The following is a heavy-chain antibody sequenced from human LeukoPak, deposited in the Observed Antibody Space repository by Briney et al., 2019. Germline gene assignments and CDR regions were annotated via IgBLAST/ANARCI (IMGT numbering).Heavy chain of an antibody. V-gene: IGHV3-66*01. CDR2: IYSGGST. Sequence: QTGGSLRLSCAASGFTLSSNYMSWVRPAPRKGVEWVSGIYSGGSTYYADSVKARFTISRDNSKNTLYLQMNSLSAEDTAVYYCAGEAPSRYCSGGSCYFDYWGEGTLVTVSS. CDR1: GFTLSSNY. J-gene: IGHJ4*02. D-gene: IGHD2-15*01. CDR3: AGEAPSRYCSGGSCYFDY.